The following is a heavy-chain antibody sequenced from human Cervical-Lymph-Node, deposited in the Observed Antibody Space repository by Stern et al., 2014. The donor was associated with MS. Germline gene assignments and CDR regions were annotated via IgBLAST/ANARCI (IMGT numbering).Heavy chain of an antibody. CDR3: ARDLWGPPLTTVIGMDV. J-gene: IGHJ6*02. CDR2: INPSGGST. Sequence: QVQLMQSGAEVKKPGASVKVSCKASGYTFTSYYMHWVRQAPGQGLEWMGIINPSGGSTSYAQKFQGRVTMTRDTSTSTVYMELSSLRSEDTAVYYCARDLWGPPLTTVIGMDVWGQGTTVTVSS. CDR1: GYTFTSYY. D-gene: IGHD4-17*01. V-gene: IGHV1-46*01.